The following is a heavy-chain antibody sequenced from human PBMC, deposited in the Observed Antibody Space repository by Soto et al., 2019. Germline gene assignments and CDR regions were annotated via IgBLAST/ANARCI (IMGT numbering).Heavy chain of an antibody. Sequence: QVQLVESGGGLVKPGGSLRLSCAASGFILSDYYMTWIRQAPGKGLEWISYISSSGYTIYYADSVKGRFTISRDDAENSLFLHMDGLTAEDTAVYYCAGPPPPAYGYPLFGYWGQGTLVTVSS. CDR3: AGPPPPAYGYPLFGY. J-gene: IGHJ4*02. CDR2: ISSSGYTI. V-gene: IGHV3-11*01. D-gene: IGHD5-18*01. CDR1: GFILSDYY.